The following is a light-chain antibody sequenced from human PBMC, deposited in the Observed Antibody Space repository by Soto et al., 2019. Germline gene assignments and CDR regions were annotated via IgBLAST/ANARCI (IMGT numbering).Light chain of an antibody. Sequence: DIQMTQCSSTRSASVGDRVTITCRASQSISSWLAWYQQKPGKAPKLLIYDASILESGVPSRFSGSGSGTEFTLIITSLQPDDFATYYCQQYNTYSGTFGQGTKV. CDR3: QQYNTYSGT. V-gene: IGKV1-5*01. CDR1: QSISSW. CDR2: DAS. J-gene: IGKJ1*01.